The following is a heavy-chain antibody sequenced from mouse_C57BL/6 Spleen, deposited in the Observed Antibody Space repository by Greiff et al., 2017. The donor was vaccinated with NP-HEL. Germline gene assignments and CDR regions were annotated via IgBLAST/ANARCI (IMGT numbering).Heavy chain of an antibody. CDR1: GYSITSGYY. CDR2: ISYDGSN. D-gene: IGHD2-3*01. J-gene: IGHJ4*01. Sequence: ESGPGLVKPSQSLSLTCSVTGYSITSGYYWNWIRQFPGNKLEWMGYISYDGSNNYNPSLKNRISITPDTSKNQFFLKLNSVTTEDTATYYCAREGAYDGYYNYAMDYWGQGTSVTVSS. V-gene: IGHV3-6*01. CDR3: AREGAYDGYYNYAMDY.